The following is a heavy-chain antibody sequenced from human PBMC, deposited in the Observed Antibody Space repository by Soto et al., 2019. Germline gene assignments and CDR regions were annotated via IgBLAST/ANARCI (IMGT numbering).Heavy chain of an antibody. CDR2: VNPNGGGT. Sequence: QVQLVQSGAEVKKPGASVKVSCEASGYNFIDHYIHWVRQAPGQGLEWMGWVNPNGGGTNYAQNLEGTATRTRDTSINTVYMELSRLRSDDTAVYYCARWGSSNVIGGFGGPVYYFGMDVWGQGTTVTVSS. V-gene: IGHV1-2*02. J-gene: IGHJ6*02. D-gene: IGHD3-16*01. CDR1: GYNFIDHY. CDR3: ARWGSSNVIGGFGGPVYYFGMDV.